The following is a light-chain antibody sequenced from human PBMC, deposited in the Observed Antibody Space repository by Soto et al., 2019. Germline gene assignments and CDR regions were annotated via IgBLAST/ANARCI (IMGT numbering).Light chain of an antibody. CDR2: DAF. CDR3: QQYGYSPLT. CDR1: QSVTSSY. V-gene: IGKV3-20*01. J-gene: IGKJ4*01. Sequence: EVVLTQSPDTLSLSPGERATLSCRASQSVTSSYLAWYQQKPGQAPRLLIYDAFTRATAIPDRFSGSGSGTDFTLTISRLEPEDFAVYCCQQYGYSPLTFGGGTKVQIK.